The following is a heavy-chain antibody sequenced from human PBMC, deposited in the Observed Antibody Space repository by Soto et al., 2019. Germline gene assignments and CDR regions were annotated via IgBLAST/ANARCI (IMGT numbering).Heavy chain of an antibody. CDR2: IYYSGST. CDR1: GGSISSYY. Sequence: PSETLSLTCTVSGGSISSYYWSWIRQPPGKGLEKIGYIYYSGSTNYNPSHKSRVTISVDTSKNQFSLKLSSVTAADTAVYYCARLKRYCSGGSCYQAYAFDIWGQGTMVTVS. D-gene: IGHD2-15*01. J-gene: IGHJ3*02. CDR3: ARLKRYCSGGSCYQAYAFDI. V-gene: IGHV4-59*08.